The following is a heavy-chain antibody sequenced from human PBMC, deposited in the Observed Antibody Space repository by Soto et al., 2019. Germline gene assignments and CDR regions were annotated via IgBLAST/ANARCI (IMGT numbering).Heavy chain of an antibody. Sequence: ASVKVSCKASGYTFTGYYMHWVRQAPGQGFEWMGWINPNSGGTNYAQKFQGWVTMTRDTSISTAYMELSRLRSDDTAVYYCARGFVVVSAASYYYYYSGMDVWGQGTTVTVSS. CDR2: INPNSGGT. J-gene: IGHJ6*02. CDR1: GYTFTGYY. D-gene: IGHD2-2*01. V-gene: IGHV1-2*04. CDR3: ARGFVVVSAASYYYYYSGMDV.